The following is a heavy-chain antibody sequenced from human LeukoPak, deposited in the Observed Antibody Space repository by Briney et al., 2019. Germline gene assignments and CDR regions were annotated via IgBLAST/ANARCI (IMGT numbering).Heavy chain of an antibody. J-gene: IGHJ4*02. Sequence: SVTLSLTCAVYGGSFSGYYWSWIRQPPGKGLEWIGEINHSGSTNYNPSLKSRVTISVDTSKNQFSLKLSSVTAADTAVYYCARGIAAAAPFDYWGQGTLVTVSS. CDR1: GGSFSGYY. V-gene: IGHV4-34*01. CDR3: ARGIAAAAPFDY. D-gene: IGHD6-13*01. CDR2: INHSGST.